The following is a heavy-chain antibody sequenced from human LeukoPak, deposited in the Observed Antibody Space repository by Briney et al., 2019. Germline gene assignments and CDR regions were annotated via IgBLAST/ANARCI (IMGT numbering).Heavy chain of an antibody. CDR1: GFTFSSYE. CDR2: ISSGSTI. V-gene: IGHV3-48*03. Sequence: GGSLRLSCAASGFTFSSYEMNWVRQAPGKGLEWVSYISSGSTIYDPDSVTGRFTISRDNAKNSLYLQMNSLRAEDTAVYYCARESIAVAGAPFDYWGQGTLVTVSS. CDR3: ARESIAVAGAPFDY. J-gene: IGHJ4*02. D-gene: IGHD6-19*01.